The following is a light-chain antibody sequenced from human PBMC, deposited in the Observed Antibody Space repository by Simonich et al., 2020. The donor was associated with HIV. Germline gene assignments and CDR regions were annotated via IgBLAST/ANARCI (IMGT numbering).Light chain of an antibody. J-gene: IGKJ2*01. CDR3: QQYYSIPYT. CDR1: QSVLYSSNNKNY. CDR2: WAS. Sequence: DIVMTQSPDSLAVSLGERATTNCKSSQSVLYSSNNKNYLPWYQQKPGQPPKLLIYWASTRESGVPDRFSGSGSGTDFTLTISNLQAEDVAVYYCQQYYSIPYTFRQGFQAGD. V-gene: IGKV4-1*01.